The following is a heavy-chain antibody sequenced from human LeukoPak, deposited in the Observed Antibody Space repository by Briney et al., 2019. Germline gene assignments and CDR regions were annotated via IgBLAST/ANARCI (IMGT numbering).Heavy chain of an antibody. V-gene: IGHV3-7*03. CDR1: GFTFTNYW. CDR2: INQGGSEK. J-gene: IGHJ4*02. Sequence: GGALRLSCAASGFTFTNYWMTWVRQTPGKGLEGVASINQGGSEKYYVDSVKGRFSISRDNAKSSLYLQMSSLRAEDTAVYYCASRNFGGSPLPLDFWGQGTLATVSS. CDR3: ASRNFGGSPLPLDF. D-gene: IGHD4-23*01.